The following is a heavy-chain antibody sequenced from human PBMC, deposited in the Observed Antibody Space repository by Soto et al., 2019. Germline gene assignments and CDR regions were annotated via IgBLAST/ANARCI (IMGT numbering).Heavy chain of an antibody. J-gene: IGHJ6*02. CDR3: ARELRIGYGSGSYYYYYYGMDV. CDR2: IWYDGSNK. Sequence: GGSLRLSCAASGFTFSSYGMHWVRQAPGKGLEWVAVIWYDGSNKYYADSVKGRFTISRDNSKNTLYLQMNSLRAEDTAVYYCARELRIGYGSGSYYYYYYGMDVWGQGTTVTVSS. V-gene: IGHV3-33*01. CDR1: GFTFSSYG. D-gene: IGHD3-10*01.